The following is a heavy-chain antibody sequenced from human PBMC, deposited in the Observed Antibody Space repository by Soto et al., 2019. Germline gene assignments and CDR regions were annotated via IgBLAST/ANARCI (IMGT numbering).Heavy chain of an antibody. D-gene: IGHD2-21*02. CDR3: ARELYSCGGDCPYYMDY. CDR2: ISLYHHST. Sequence: QAQLVQSGAEVKKPGASVRVSCKTSGYPFTDYFIHWVRQAPGQGLEWMGIISLYHHSTSYAQKFQGRLTVTADTSTTTVYMDLSSLTSEDSAVYWCARELYSCGGDCPYYMDYCGQGTLVTVSS. CDR1: GYPFTDYF. J-gene: IGHJ4*02. V-gene: IGHV1-46*01.